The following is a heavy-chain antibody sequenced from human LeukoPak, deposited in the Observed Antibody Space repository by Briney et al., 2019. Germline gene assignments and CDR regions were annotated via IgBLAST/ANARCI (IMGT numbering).Heavy chain of an antibody. CDR3: ARDYYDYVWGSYRYGPHYFDY. CDR1: GFTFSSYS. V-gene: IGHV3-21*01. J-gene: IGHJ4*02. CDR2: ISSSSSYI. Sequence: GGSLRLSCAASGFTFSSYSMNWVRQAPGKGLEWVSSISSSSSYIYYADSVKGRFTISRDNAKNSLYLQMNSLRAEDTAVYYCARDYYDYVWGSYRYGPHYFDYWGQGTLVTVSS. D-gene: IGHD3-16*02.